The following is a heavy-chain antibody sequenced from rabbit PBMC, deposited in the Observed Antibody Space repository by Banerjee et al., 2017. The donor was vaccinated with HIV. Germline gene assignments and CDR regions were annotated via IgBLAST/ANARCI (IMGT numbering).Heavy chain of an antibody. J-gene: IGHJ4*01. CDR3: ARDDAGSNGFYFNL. CDR2: IYGGSSGST. D-gene: IGHD4-2*01. V-gene: IGHV1S40*01. Sequence: QSLEESGGDLVKPGASLTLTCTASGFSFSSSYYMCWVRQAPGKGLEWIACIYGGSSGSTYYASWAKGRFTISKTSSTTVTLQMTSLTAADTATYFCARDDAGSNGFYFNLWGQGTLVTVS. CDR1: GFSFSSSYY.